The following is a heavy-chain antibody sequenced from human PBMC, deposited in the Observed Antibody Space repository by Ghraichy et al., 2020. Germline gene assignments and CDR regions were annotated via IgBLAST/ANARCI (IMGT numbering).Heavy chain of an antibody. CDR1: GGSVSSGSYY. J-gene: IGHJ3*02. V-gene: IGHV4-61*01. Sequence: SETLSLTCTVSGGSVSSGSYYWTWIRQPPGKGLEWIGHIYYSGSTYYNPSLRSRVTISVDTSKNQFSLKLTSLTAADTAVYYCARSDIVVVVAAMAEAFDIWGQGTMVTVSS. D-gene: IGHD2-15*01. CDR2: IYYSGST. CDR3: ARSDIVVVVAAMAEAFDI.